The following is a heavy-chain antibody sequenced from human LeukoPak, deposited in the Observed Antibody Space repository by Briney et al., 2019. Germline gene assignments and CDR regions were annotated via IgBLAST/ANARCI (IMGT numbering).Heavy chain of an antibody. J-gene: IGHJ5*02. CDR1: GFTFSSYS. D-gene: IGHD2-2*01. V-gene: IGHV3-21*01. CDR2: ISSSSSYI. Sequence: GGSLRLSCAASGFTFSSYSMNWVRQAPGKGLEWVSPISSSSSYIYYADSVKGRFTISRDNAKNSLYLQMNSLRAEDTAVYYCAGEGSVNPAVMGWFAPWGQETLFTVSS. CDR3: AGEGSVNPAVMGWFAP.